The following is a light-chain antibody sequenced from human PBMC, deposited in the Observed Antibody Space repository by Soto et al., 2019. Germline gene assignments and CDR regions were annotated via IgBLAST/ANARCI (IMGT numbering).Light chain of an antibody. CDR1: QSVSSSY. Sequence: EIVLTQSPGTLPLSPGERATLSCRASQSVSSSYLAWYQQKPGQAPRLLIYGASNRATGTPDRFSGSGSGTDFTLTITRLEPEDFAVYYCQQYGSTPLTFGGGTKIEI. J-gene: IGKJ4*01. CDR2: GAS. CDR3: QQYGSTPLT. V-gene: IGKV3-20*01.